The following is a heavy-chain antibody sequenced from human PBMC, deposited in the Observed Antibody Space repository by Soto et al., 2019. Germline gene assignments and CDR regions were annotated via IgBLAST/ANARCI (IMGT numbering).Heavy chain of an antibody. J-gene: IGHJ5*02. D-gene: IGHD2-2*01. Sequence: SSETLSLTCTVSGGSIRDDTYYWGWIRQPPGKGLEWIGSIYYSGTSSYNPSLKSRVTMSVDTSKKQLSLRLSSVTAADTAVYYCVRLHCDSPNCVPLDPWGQGTLVPVSS. CDR1: GGSIRDDTYY. CDR3: VRLHCDSPNCVPLDP. CDR2: IYYSGTS. V-gene: IGHV4-39*01.